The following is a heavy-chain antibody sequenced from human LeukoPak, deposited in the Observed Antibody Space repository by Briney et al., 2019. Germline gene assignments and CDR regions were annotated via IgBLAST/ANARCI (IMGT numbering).Heavy chain of an antibody. Sequence: SVKLSFKASGGTFCSYAVSWVRQAPGQGLEWMGGIIPIFGTANYAQKFQGRVTITTAESTSIAYMELSSLRSEDTAVYYCASPSRYCSSTSCPLGYWGQGTLVTVSS. J-gene: IGHJ4*02. CDR1: GGTFCSYA. V-gene: IGHV1-69*05. D-gene: IGHD2-2*01. CDR3: ASPSRYCSSTSCPLGY. CDR2: IIPIFGTA.